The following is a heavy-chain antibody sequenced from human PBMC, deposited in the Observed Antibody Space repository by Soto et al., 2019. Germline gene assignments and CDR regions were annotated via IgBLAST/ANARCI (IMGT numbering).Heavy chain of an antibody. J-gene: IGHJ6*02. CDR3: ARVTPELMGYYGMDV. CDR1: GYTFTGYY. CDR2: INPNSGGT. D-gene: IGHD1-7*01. Sequence: ASVKVSCKASGYTFTGYYMHWVRQAPGQGLEWMGWINPNSGGTNYAQKFQGWVTMTRDTSISTAYMELSRLRSDDTAVYYCARVTPELMGYYGMDVWGQGTTVTVSS. V-gene: IGHV1-2*04.